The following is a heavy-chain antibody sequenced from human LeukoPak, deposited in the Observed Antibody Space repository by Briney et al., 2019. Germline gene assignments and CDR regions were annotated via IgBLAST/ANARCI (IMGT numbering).Heavy chain of an antibody. CDR3: AKDEAGYSSG. Sequence: PGGSLRLSCAASGFTFSNYAMRWVRQAPGKGLEYVAVITSNGGSTYFANAVQGRFTISRDNSKNTVYLQMGSLRAEDTAVYYCAKDEAGYSSGWGQGTLVTVSS. J-gene: IGHJ4*02. V-gene: IGHV3-64*01. CDR2: ITSNGGST. CDR1: GFTFSNYA. D-gene: IGHD6-19*01.